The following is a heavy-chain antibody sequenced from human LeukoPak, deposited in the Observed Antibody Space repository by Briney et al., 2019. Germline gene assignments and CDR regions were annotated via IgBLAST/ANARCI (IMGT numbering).Heavy chain of an antibody. CDR3: AKDSGLGGTPFDP. D-gene: IGHD1-26*01. V-gene: IGHV3-30*02. CDR2: TRYDGSNK. CDR1: GFTFSGYG. Sequence: GGSLRLSCAASGFTFSGYGMYWVRQAPGKGLEWVAFTRYDGSNKYYADSVKGRFTISRDDSKNTLYLQMNSLRAEDTAVYYCAKDSGLGGTPFDPWGQGTLVTVSS. J-gene: IGHJ5*02.